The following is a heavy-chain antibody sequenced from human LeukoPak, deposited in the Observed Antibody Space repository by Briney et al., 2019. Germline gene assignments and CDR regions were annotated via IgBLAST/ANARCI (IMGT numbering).Heavy chain of an antibody. J-gene: IGHJ6*02. Sequence: PGGSLRLSCAASGFTFSSHNMNWVRQAPGKGLEWVSYISGSSGIYYADSVKGRFTISRDNGKNFLYLQMNSLRDEDTAVYYCARPNGMDVWGQGTTVTV. V-gene: IGHV3-48*02. CDR3: ARPNGMDV. CDR2: ISGSSGI. CDR1: GFTFSSHN.